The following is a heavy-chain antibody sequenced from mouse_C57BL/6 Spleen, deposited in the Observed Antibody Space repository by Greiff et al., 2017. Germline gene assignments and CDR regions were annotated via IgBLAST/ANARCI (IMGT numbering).Heavy chain of an antibody. CDR2: IDPSANET. V-gene: IGHV1-52*01. J-gene: IGHJ3*01. CDR1: GYTFTSYW. CDR3: ARWGIFSWFAY. Sequence: VKLQQPGAELVRPGSSVKLSCMASGYTFTSYWMHWVRQSPIQGLEWIGNIDPSANETHSHQTFKDKATLTVAKSSCTAYMQLSSLTSGDSAAYYCARWGIFSWFAYWGQGTPVTVSA.